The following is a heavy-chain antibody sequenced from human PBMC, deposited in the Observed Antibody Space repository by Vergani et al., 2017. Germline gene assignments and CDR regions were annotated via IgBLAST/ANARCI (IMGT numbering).Heavy chain of an antibody. Sequence: QVQLQQWGAGLLKPSETLSLTCAVYGGSFSGYYWSWIRQPPGKGLEWIGEINHSGSTNYNPSLKSRVTISVATSKNQFSLKLSSVTAADTAVYYCARKGYYYDSSGYYYYFDYWGQGTLVTVSS. CDR1: GGSFSGYY. V-gene: IGHV4-34*01. J-gene: IGHJ4*02. CDR2: INHSGST. D-gene: IGHD3-22*01. CDR3: ARKGYYYDSSGYYYYFDY.